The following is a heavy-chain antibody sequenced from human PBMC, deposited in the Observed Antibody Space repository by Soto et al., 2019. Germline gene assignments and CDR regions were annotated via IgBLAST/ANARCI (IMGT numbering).Heavy chain of an antibody. CDR1: GGSISSYY. CDR2: IYYSGST. Sequence: SETLSLTCTVSGGSISSYYWSWIRQPPGKGLEWIGYIYYSGSTNYNPSLKSRVTISVDTSKNQFSLKLSSVTAADTAVYYCARTERMNWFDPWGQGTLVTVSS. V-gene: IGHV4-59*01. CDR3: ARTERMNWFDP. J-gene: IGHJ5*02.